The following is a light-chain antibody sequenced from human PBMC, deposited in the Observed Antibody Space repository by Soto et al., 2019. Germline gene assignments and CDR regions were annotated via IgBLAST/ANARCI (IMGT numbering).Light chain of an antibody. Sequence: DIQMTQSPSSLSASVGDRVTITCQASQDISNYLNWYQQKPGKAPKLLIYDASNLETGAPSRFSGSGSGTDFTFTISSLQPEDIATYYCKQYDNRPPYMYTFGQGTKLEIK. CDR3: KQYDNRPPYMYT. J-gene: IGKJ2*01. CDR2: DAS. V-gene: IGKV1-33*01. CDR1: QDISNY.